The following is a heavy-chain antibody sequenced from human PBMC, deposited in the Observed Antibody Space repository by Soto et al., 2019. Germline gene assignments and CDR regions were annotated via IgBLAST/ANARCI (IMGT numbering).Heavy chain of an antibody. D-gene: IGHD3-9*01. J-gene: IGHJ6*02. Sequence: QVQLVQSGAEVKKPGASVKVSCKASGYTFTTYAIHWVRQAPGQRLEWMGWINTGNGNTEYSQTFQGRVTITRDTSAITPYMELSILRSEDPAIYYCTRVNTIFLNTEYYSSDMDVWGQGTTVTVAS. V-gene: IGHV1-3*04. CDR3: TRVNTIFLNTEYYSSDMDV. CDR2: INTGNGNT. CDR1: GYTFTTYA.